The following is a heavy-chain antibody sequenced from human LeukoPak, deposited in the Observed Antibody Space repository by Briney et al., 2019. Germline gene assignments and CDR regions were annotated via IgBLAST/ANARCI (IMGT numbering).Heavy chain of an antibody. Sequence: GGSLRPSCAASGFTLNSYLMSWVRQAPGGGLEWVANINKDGSEENYLDSVKGRFTVSRDNAKNSLNLQMSSLRGEDTAVYYCARSNPNRNALDLWGQGTMVTISS. J-gene: IGHJ3*01. CDR2: INKDGSEE. D-gene: IGHD1-14*01. CDR1: GFTLNSYL. V-gene: IGHV3-7*01. CDR3: ARSNPNRNALDL.